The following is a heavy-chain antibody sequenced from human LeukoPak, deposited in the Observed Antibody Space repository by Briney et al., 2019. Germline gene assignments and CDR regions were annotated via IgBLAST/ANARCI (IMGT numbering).Heavy chain of an antibody. CDR2: ISFGGAET. D-gene: IGHD6-13*01. CDR3: AKDWYSSRWCNWFDP. J-gene: IGHJ5*02. V-gene: IGHV3-30*18. CDR1: GFTLSDYG. Sequence: PGRSLRLSCAASGFTLSDYGMHWVRQAPGKGLEWVAMISFGGAETYYGDSVKGRFSISRDSSKNTMYLQMNSLRAEDTAVYFCAKDWYSSRWCNWFDPWGQGTLVTVSS.